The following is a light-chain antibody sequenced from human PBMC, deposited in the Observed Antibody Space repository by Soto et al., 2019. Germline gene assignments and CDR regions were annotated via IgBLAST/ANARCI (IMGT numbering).Light chain of an antibody. V-gene: IGKV3-20*01. CDR3: QLYGSSPLYS. Sequence: EIVLTQSPATLSLSPGESATLSCRASQDVSSYLAWYQQKPGQAPRLLIYDASKRATGVPARFSGSGSGTDFTLTISRLEPEDFAVYHCQLYGSSPLYSFAQGTELEIK. J-gene: IGKJ2*01. CDR1: QDVSSY. CDR2: DAS.